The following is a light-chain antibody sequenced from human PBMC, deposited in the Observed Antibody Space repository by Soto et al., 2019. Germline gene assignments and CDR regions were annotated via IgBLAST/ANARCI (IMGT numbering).Light chain of an antibody. Sequence: QYALTQPAPVSGSPGQSITISCSGTSSDVGGYNYVSWYQQHPGKAPKLMIYDVSNRPSGVSNRFSGFKSGNTASLTISGLHAEDEADYYCSSYTTSSTYVFGTGTKVTVL. V-gene: IGLV2-14*03. CDR3: SSYTTSSTYV. J-gene: IGLJ1*01. CDR2: DVS. CDR1: SSDVGGYNY.